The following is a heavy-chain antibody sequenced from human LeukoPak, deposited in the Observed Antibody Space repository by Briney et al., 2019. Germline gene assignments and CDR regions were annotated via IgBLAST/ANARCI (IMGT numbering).Heavy chain of an antibody. J-gene: IGHJ4*02. D-gene: IGHD4-23*01. V-gene: IGHV1-8*01. CDR3: ARVPRYGGRTRYYFDY. Sequence: ASVKVPCKASGYTFTSYDINWVRQATGQGLEWMGWMNPNSGNTGYAQKFQGRVTMTRNTSISTAYMELSSLRSEDTAVYYCARVPRYGGRTRYYFDYWGQGTLVTVSS. CDR1: GYTFTSYD. CDR2: MNPNSGNT.